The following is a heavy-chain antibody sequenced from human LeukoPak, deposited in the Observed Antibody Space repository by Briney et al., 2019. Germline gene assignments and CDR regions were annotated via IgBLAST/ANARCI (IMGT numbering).Heavy chain of an antibody. CDR3: AREISGERTYYFDY. J-gene: IGHJ4*02. CDR1: GFHFSDYY. D-gene: IGHD1-26*01. Sequence: GGSLLLSCAASGFHFSDYYMSWIRPAPGKGLEWVSYISSSGSTIYYADSGRGRFTISRDNAKNSLYLQMNSLRAEDTAVYYCAREISGERTYYFDYWGQGTLVTVSS. CDR2: ISSSGSTI. V-gene: IGHV3-11*01.